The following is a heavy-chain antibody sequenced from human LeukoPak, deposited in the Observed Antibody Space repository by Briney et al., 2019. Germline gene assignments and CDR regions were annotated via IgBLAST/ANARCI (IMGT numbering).Heavy chain of an antibody. CDR2: ISSSSSYI. J-gene: IGHJ4*02. V-gene: IGHV3-21*01. D-gene: IGHD2-2*01. Sequence: GGSLRLSCAASGFTFSSYSMNWVRQAPGKGLEWVSSISSSSSYIYYADSVKGRFTISRGNAKNSLYLQMNSLRAEDTAVYYCARDLGPYIVVVPAAPFGYWGQGTLVTVSS. CDR1: GFTFSSYS. CDR3: ARDLGPYIVVVPAAPFGY.